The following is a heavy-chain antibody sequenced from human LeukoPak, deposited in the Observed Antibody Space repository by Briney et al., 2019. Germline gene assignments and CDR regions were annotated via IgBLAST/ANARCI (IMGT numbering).Heavy chain of an antibody. CDR2: ISSSGSTI. CDR3: ARVTTVSMVFDY. J-gene: IGHJ4*02. Sequence: GGSLRLSCAASGFTFSDYYMSWIRQAPGKGLEWVSYISSSGSTIYYAGSVKGRFTISRDNAKNSVYLQMNSLRAEDTAVYYCARVTTVSMVFDYWGQGSLVTVSS. V-gene: IGHV3-11*04. D-gene: IGHD4-17*01. CDR1: GFTFSDYY.